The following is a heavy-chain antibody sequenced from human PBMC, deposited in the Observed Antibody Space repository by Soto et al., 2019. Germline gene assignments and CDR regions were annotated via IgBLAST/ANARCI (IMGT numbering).Heavy chain of an antibody. D-gene: IGHD1-20*01. J-gene: IGHJ4*02. CDR1: GGSISSSSYY. CDR2: IYYSGST. CDR3: ITRGFDYPDY. V-gene: IGHV4-39*01. Sequence: PSETLSLTCTVSGGSISSSSYYWGWIRQPPGKGLEWIGSIYYSGSTYYNPFLKSRVTISVDTSKNQFSLKLSSVTAADTAVYYCITRGFDYPDYWGQGTLVTVSS.